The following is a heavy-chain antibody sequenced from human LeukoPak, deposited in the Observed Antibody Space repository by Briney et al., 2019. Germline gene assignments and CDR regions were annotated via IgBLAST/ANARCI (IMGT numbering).Heavy chain of an antibody. D-gene: IGHD4-11*01. Sequence: GGSLRLSCAASGFTFSNAWMSWVRQAPGKGLEWVGRIKSKTDGGTTDYAAPVKGRFTISRDDSKNTLYLQMNSLKTEDTAVYYCTPSNYAYYFDYWGQGTLVTVSS. CDR3: TPSNYAYYFDY. CDR1: GFTFSNAW. J-gene: IGHJ4*02. V-gene: IGHV3-15*01. CDR2: IKSKTDGGTT.